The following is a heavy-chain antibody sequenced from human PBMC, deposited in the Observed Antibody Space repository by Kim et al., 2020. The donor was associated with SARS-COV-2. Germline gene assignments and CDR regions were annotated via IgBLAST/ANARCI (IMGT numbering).Heavy chain of an antibody. CDR3: AGGVTLATSRFDY. V-gene: IGHV1-69*01. D-gene: IGHD5-18*01. J-gene: IGHJ4*02. Sequence: YAQKFQGRVTITADESTSTAYMELSSLRSEDTAVYYCAGGVTLATSRFDYWGQGTLVTVSS.